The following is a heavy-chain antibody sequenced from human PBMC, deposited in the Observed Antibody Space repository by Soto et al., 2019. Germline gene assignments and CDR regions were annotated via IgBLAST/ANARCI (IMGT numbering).Heavy chain of an antibody. CDR3: ARNPYNRGSFGH. Sequence: QVQLVQSGAEVKKPGASVKVSCKASGYTFTNYDINWVRQATGQGLEWVGRMTPISGDTGYAQNFQGRVTMTGDTPRSTSYLELSSLTSEDTAADYCARNPYNRGSFGHWGQGTLVTVSS. CDR2: MTPISGDT. V-gene: IGHV1-8*02. J-gene: IGHJ4*02. CDR1: GYTFTNYD. D-gene: IGHD3-16*01.